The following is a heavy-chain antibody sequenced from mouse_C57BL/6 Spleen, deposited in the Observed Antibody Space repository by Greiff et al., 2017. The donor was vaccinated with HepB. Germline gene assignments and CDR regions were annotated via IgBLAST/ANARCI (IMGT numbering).Heavy chain of an antibody. Sequence: QVHVKQSGAELVKPGASVKLSCKASGYTFTSYWMHWVKQRPGRGLEWIGRIDPNSGGTKYYEKFKSKATLTVDKPSSTAYMQLSSLTSEDSAVYYCARAYYSNYRFAYWGQGTLVTVSA. V-gene: IGHV1-72*01. CDR3: ARAYYSNYRFAY. CDR2: IDPNSGGT. D-gene: IGHD2-5*01. J-gene: IGHJ3*01. CDR1: GYTFTSYW.